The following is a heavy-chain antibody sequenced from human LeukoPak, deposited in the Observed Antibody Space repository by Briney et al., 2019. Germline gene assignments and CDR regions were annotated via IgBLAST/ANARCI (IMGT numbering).Heavy chain of an antibody. J-gene: IGHJ4*02. CDR3: ANRYSSSRYFDY. CDR1: GFIFSSYV. D-gene: IGHD6-13*01. CDR2: ITGSGGST. Sequence: GGSLRLSCVASGFIFSSYVMSWVRQAPGKGLEWVSAITGSGGSTYYADSVKGRFTISRDNSKNTLYLQMNNLRADDTAVYYCANRYSSSRYFDYWGQGTLVTVSS. V-gene: IGHV3-23*01.